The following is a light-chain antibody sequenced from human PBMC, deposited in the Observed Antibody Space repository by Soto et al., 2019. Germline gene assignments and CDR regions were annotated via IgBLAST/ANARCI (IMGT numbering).Light chain of an antibody. CDR2: DAS. CDR1: QDISNY. V-gene: IGKV1-33*01. Sequence: DIQMTQSPSSLSASVGDRVTITCQASQDISNYLNWYQQKPGKAPKLLIYDASYLETGVPSRFSGSGSGTDFTFTISSLHPEDIATYYCQQYDMHPLTFGAGTEV. J-gene: IGKJ4*01. CDR3: QQYDMHPLT.